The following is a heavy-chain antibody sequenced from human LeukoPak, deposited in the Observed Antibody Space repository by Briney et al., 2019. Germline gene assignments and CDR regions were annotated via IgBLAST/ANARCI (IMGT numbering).Heavy chain of an antibody. D-gene: IGHD6-6*01. CDR2: IYYSGST. J-gene: IGHJ6*02. V-gene: IGHV4-59*01. Sequence: SETLSLTCTVSGGSISSYYWSWIRQPPGKGLEWIGYIYYSGSTNYNPSLKSRVTIPVDTSKNQFSLKLSSVTAADTAVCYCARAGSYSSSNYYYYGMDVWGQGTTVTVSS. CDR1: GGSISSYY. CDR3: ARAGSYSSSNYYYYGMDV.